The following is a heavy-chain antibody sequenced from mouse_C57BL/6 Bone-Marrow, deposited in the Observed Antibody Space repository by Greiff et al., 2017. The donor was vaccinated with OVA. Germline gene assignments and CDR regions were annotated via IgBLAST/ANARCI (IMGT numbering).Heavy chain of an antibody. D-gene: IGHD2-4*01. J-gene: IGHJ2*01. V-gene: IGHV1-19*01. CDR1: GYTFTDYY. CDR3: ARRDYHYFDY. CDR2: INPYNGGT. Sequence: EVQLQQSGPVLVKPGASVKMSCKASGYTFTDYYMNWVKQSHGKSLEWIGVINPYNGGTSYNQKFKGKATLTVDKSSSTAYMELNSLTSEDSAVYYCARRDYHYFDYGGQGTTLTVSS.